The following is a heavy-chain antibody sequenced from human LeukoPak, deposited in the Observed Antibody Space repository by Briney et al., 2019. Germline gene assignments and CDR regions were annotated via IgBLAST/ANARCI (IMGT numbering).Heavy chain of an antibody. J-gene: IGHJ6*03. CDR1: GYSISSGYY. Sequence: SETLSLTCTVPGYSISSGYYWGWIRQPPGKGLEWIGSIYHSGSTYYNPSLKSRVTISVDTSKNQFSLKLSSVTAADTAVYYCARAYDYSSMDVWGKGTTVTVSS. D-gene: IGHD4-11*01. CDR3: ARAYDYSSMDV. CDR2: IYHSGST. V-gene: IGHV4-38-2*02.